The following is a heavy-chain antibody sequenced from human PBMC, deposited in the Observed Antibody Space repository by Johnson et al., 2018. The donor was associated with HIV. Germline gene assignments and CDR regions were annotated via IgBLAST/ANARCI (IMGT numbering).Heavy chain of an antibody. D-gene: IGHD3-10*01. CDR1: GFTVSTNY. V-gene: IGHV3-74*02. CDR2: INGDGSGI. Sequence: EVQLVESGGGLIQPGGSLRLSCAASGFTVSTNYMGWVRLAPGKGLEWVSRINGDGSGITYADSVKGRFTISRDNAKNTLYLQMNSLRAEDTAVYYCASFWATGAFDIWGQGTMVTVSS. CDR3: ASFWATGAFDI. J-gene: IGHJ3*02.